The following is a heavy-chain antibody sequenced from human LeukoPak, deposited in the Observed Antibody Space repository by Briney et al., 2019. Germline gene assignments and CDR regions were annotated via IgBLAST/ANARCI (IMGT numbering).Heavy chain of an antibody. CDR2: ISYNGNNK. D-gene: IGHD6-13*01. V-gene: IGHV3-30-3*01. Sequence: GGSLRLSCAASAFTFSSYTMHWVRQAPGKGLQWVAVISYNGNNKYYSDSVKGRFTISRDNSKNTLYLQMNSLRAEDTAVYYCAVIAAAGTADYWGQGTLVTVSS. CDR3: AVIAAAGTADY. CDR1: AFTFSSYT. J-gene: IGHJ4*02.